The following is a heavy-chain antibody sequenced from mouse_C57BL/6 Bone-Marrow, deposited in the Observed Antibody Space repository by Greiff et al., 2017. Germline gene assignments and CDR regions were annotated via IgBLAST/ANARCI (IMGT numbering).Heavy chain of an antibody. CDR1: GYAFSSSW. V-gene: IGHV1-82*01. CDR2: IYPGAGDT. Sequence: LVESGPELVKPGASVKISCKASGYAFSSSWMNWVKKRPGKGLAWIGRIYPGAGDTNYNGTFKGKATLTADKSSSTACMQLSSLTSEDSAVYFCARLPGYFDYWGQGTTLTGSS. J-gene: IGHJ2*01. CDR3: ARLPGYFDY.